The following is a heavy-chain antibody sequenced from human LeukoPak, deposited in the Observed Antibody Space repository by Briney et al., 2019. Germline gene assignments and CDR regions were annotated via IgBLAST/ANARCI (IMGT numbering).Heavy chain of an antibody. CDR2: IYSGGST. J-gene: IGHJ6*03. V-gene: IGHV3-66*01. D-gene: IGHD5-24*01. Sequence: GGSLRLSCAASGFTVSSNYMSWVRQAPGKGLEWVSVIYSGGSTYYADSVKGRFTISRDNSKNTLYLQMNSLRAEDTAVYYCAKGWLQFSYYYYYMDVWGKGTTVTVSS. CDR3: AKGWLQFSYYYYYMDV. CDR1: GFTVSSNY.